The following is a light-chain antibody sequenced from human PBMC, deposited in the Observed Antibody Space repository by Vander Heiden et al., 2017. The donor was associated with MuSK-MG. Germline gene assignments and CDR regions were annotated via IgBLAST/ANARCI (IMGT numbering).Light chain of an antibody. J-gene: IGLJ2*01. V-gene: IGLV1-47*01. CDR2: GNN. CDR3: AAWDDSLSAVV. Sequence: QSVLTQPPSASGTPGQSVPLSCSGSSSNIGSNYVYWYHQLPGTAPKLLIYGNNQRPSGVPDRFSGSKSGTSASLAISGLRSEDEADYYCAAWDDSLSAVVFGGGTKLTVL. CDR1: SSNIGSNY.